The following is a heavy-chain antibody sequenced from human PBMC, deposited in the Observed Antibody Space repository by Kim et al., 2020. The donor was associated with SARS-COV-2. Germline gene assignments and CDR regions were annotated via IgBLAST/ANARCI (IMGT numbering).Heavy chain of an antibody. D-gene: IGHD6-13*01. V-gene: IGHV3-30*01. Sequence: GRFTISRDNSKNTLYLQMNSLRAEDTAVYYCARDNNVGFIAAAGTGGDYWGQGTLVTVSS. J-gene: IGHJ4*02. CDR3: ARDNNVGFIAAAGTGGDY.